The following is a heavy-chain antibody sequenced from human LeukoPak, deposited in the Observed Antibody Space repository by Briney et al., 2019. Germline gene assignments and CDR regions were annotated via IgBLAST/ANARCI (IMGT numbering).Heavy chain of an antibody. D-gene: IGHD3-22*01. Sequence: GESLNISCKGSGYSFTSYWIGWVRQMPGKGLEWMGRVDPRDSYTKYSPSFQGHVSISADKSISTAYLQWSSLKASDTATYYCARLESSGYYVYWGQGTLVTVSS. CDR2: VDPRDSYT. CDR3: ARLESSGYYVY. J-gene: IGHJ4*02. V-gene: IGHV5-10-1*01. CDR1: GYSFTSYW.